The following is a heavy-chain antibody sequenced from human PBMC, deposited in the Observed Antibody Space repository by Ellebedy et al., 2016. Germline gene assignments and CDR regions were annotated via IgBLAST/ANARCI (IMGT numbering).Heavy chain of an antibody. CDR3: ARDSLAGTDWFDP. V-gene: IGHV3-66*01. Sequence: GGSLRLXXAASGFTVSSNYMSWVRQAPGKGLEWVSVIYSGGSTYYADSVKGRFTISRDNSKNTLYLQMNSLRAEDTAVYYCARDSLAGTDWFDPWGQGTLVTVSS. D-gene: IGHD6-19*01. J-gene: IGHJ5*02. CDR2: IYSGGST. CDR1: GFTVSSNY.